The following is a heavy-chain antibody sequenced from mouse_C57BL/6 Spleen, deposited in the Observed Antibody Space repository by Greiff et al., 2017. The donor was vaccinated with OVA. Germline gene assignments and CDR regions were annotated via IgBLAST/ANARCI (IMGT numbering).Heavy chain of an antibody. J-gene: IGHJ3*01. Sequence: EVQLQQSGAELVRPGASVKLSCTASGFNIKDDYMHWVKQRPEQGLEWIGWIDPENGDTEYASKFQGKATITADTSSNTAYLQLSSLTSEDTAVYYCKGGLFSWFAYWGQGTLVTVSA. CDR1: GFNIKDDY. CDR3: KGGLFSWFAY. V-gene: IGHV14-4*01. CDR2: IDPENGDT. D-gene: IGHD1-1*02.